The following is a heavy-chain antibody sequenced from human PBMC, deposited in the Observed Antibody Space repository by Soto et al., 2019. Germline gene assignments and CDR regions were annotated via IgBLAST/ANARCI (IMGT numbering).Heavy chain of an antibody. CDR1: GFTFSSYA. J-gene: IGHJ5*02. D-gene: IGHD4-17*01. Sequence: PGGSLRLSCAASGFTFSSYAMSWVRQAPGKGLEWVSAISGSGGSTYYADSVKGRFTISRDNSKNTLYLQMNSLRAEDTAVYYCAKDRYGVRILSWFDPWGQGTLVTVSS. CDR3: AKDRYGVRILSWFDP. V-gene: IGHV3-23*01. CDR2: ISGSGGST.